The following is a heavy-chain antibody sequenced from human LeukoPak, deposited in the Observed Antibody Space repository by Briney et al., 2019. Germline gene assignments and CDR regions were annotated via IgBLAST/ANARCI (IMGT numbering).Heavy chain of an antibody. CDR2: IKQDGSEK. Sequence: GGSLRLSCAASGFTFSSCWMSWVRQAPGKGLEWVANIKQDGSEKYYVDSVRGRFTISRDNAKNSLYLQMNSLRAEDTAVYYCARAPDLGYCSSTSCPGRYFDYWGQGTLVTVSS. CDR1: GFTFSSCW. D-gene: IGHD2-2*01. CDR3: ARAPDLGYCSSTSCPGRYFDY. J-gene: IGHJ4*02. V-gene: IGHV3-7*01.